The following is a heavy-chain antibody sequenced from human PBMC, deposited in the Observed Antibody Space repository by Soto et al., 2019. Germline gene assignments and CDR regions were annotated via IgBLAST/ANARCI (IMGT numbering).Heavy chain of an antibody. J-gene: IGHJ4*02. D-gene: IGHD6-19*01. CDR1: GGSISSGGYS. CDR2: IYHSGST. V-gene: IGHV4-30-2*01. Sequence: QLQLQESGSGLVKPSQTLSLTCAVSGGSISSGGYSWRWIRQPPGKGLEWIGYIYHSGSTYYNPSLKRRVTISVDRSKNQFSLKLSSVTAADTAVYYCASAGGLGAVAADYWGQGTLVTVSS. CDR3: ASAGGLGAVAADY.